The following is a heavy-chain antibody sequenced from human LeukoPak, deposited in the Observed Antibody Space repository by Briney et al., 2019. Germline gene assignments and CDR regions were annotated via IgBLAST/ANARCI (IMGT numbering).Heavy chain of an antibody. V-gene: IGHV3-23*01. D-gene: IGHD6-19*01. CDR2: MSGRGGST. CDR1: GFTLSSYA. CDR3: AKNLNLVRSGWYEHCFDP. Sequence: GGPVRLSCAASGFTLSSYAMSGVRQAPGKGLEGVSAMSGRGGSTYYADSVNGRFTISRDNSKNTLYLQMNSLRAEDTAVYYCAKNLNLVRSGWYEHCFDPWGQGTLVTVSS. J-gene: IGHJ5*02.